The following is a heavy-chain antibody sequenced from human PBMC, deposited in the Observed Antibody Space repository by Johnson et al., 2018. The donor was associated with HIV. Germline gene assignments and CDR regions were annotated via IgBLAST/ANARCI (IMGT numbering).Heavy chain of an antibody. CDR3: ARVHSGGAFDI. V-gene: IGHV3-66*01. Sequence: VQLVESGGGLVQSGGSLRLSCAASGFTFSSYAMHWVRQAPGKGLEWVSVIYSGGSPYYADSVKGRFTISRANSKNTLYLQMNSLRAEDTAVYYCARVHSGGAFDIWGQGTMVTVSS. J-gene: IGHJ3*02. CDR2: IYSGGSP. CDR1: GFTFSSYA.